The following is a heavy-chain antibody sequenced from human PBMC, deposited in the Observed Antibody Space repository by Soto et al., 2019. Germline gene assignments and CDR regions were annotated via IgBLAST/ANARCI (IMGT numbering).Heavy chain of an antibody. V-gene: IGHV4-34*01. CDR3: ARGGGSSSRSWFDP. CDR1: GGSFSGYY. Sequence: QVQLQQWGAGLLKPSETLSLTCAVYGGSFSGYYWSWIRQPPGKGLEWIGEINHSGSTNYNPSLKSRVTISVDTSKNQFSLKLSSVTAADTAVYYCARGGGSSSRSWFDPWGQGTLVTVSS. CDR2: INHSGST. D-gene: IGHD6-6*01. J-gene: IGHJ5*02.